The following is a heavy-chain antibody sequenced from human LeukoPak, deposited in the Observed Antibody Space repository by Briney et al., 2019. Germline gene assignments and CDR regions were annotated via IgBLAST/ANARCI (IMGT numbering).Heavy chain of an antibody. CDR1: GFTFSSYW. CDR3: ARTQNIVVVPAAIPDY. D-gene: IGHD2-2*01. V-gene: IGHV3-7*01. CDR2: IKQDGSEK. J-gene: IGHJ4*02. Sequence: TGGSLRLSRAASGFTFSSYWMSWVRQAPGKGLEWVANIKQDGSEKYYVDSVKGRFTISRDNAKNSLYLQMNSLRAEDTAVYYCARTQNIVVVPAAIPDYWGQGTLVTVSS.